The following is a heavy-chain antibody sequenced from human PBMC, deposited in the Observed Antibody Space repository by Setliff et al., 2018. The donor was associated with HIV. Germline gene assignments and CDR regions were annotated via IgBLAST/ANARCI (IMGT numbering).Heavy chain of an antibody. V-gene: IGHV1-18*01. CDR1: GYTFISFG. J-gene: IGHJ4*02. D-gene: IGHD3-22*01. CDR2: IAGHNGDT. Sequence: RASVKVSCKTSGYTFISFGISWVRQAPGQGLEWMGWIAGHNGDTKYDQMLQGRVTVAADISTSTVYMELRSLRSDDTAMYYCVRDDNYFDTTGYYPYFDYWGQGTQVTVSS. CDR3: VRDDNYFDTTGYYPYFDY.